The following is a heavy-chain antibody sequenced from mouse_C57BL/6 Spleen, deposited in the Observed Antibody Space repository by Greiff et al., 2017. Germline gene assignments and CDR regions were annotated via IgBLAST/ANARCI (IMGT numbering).Heavy chain of an antibody. Sequence: EVQLQQSGTVLARPGASVKMSCKTSGYTFTSYWMHWVKQRPGQGLEWLGAIYPGNSDTSYNQKFKGKAKLTAVTSASTAYMELSSLTNEDSAVYYCAKPFITTVVAGDAMDYWGQGTSLTVSS. CDR3: AKPFITTVVAGDAMDY. D-gene: IGHD1-1*01. J-gene: IGHJ4*01. CDR2: IYPGNSDT. V-gene: IGHV1-5*01. CDR1: GYTFTSYW.